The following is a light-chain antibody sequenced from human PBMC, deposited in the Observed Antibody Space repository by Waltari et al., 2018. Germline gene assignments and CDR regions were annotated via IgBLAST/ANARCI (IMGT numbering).Light chain of an antibody. J-gene: IGKJ1*01. V-gene: IGKV3-20*01. CDR1: QSISKY. CDR2: HAS. CDR3: QHYESLPVT. Sequence: EIVLTQSPGTLSLSPGERATLSCRASQSISKYLAWYQQKPVQAPRLLIYHASSRAAVIPDRFSGSGSGTDFSLSISRLEPEDFAVYYCQHYESLPVTFGQGTKVEIK.